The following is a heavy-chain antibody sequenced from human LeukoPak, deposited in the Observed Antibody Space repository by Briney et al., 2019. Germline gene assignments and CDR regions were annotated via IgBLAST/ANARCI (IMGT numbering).Heavy chain of an antibody. V-gene: IGHV3-21*01. CDR3: ARGHDNVVATRDSIDY. J-gene: IGHJ4*02. Sequence: GGSLRLSCAGSGFTFSSYWMTWVRQAPGKGLEWVSSISTSSSYIYYADSVKGRFTISRDNARNSLYLQMNSLRAEDTAVYYCARGHDNVVATRDSIDYWGQGTLVTVSS. CDR2: ISTSSSYI. D-gene: IGHD5-12*01. CDR1: GFTFSSYW.